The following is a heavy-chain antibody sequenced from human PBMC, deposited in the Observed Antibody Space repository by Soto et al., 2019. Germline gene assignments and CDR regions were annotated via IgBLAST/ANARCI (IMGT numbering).Heavy chain of an antibody. V-gene: IGHV3-23*01. J-gene: IGHJ4*02. D-gene: IGHD1-20*01. CDR3: ANAHNWNYVLDY. CDR1: GFTFSSHA. Sequence: EVQLLESGGGLVQPGGSMRLSCAASGFTFSSHAMSWVRQAPGKGLEWVSGFSGSGSSTYYADFVKGRFTISRDSSKNTLFLQMNSLRAEDTAIYYCANAHNWNYVLDYWGQGTLVTVSS. CDR2: FSGSGSST.